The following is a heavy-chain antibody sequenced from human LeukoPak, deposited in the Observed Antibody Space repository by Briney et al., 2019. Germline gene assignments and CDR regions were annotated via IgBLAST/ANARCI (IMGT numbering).Heavy chain of an antibody. D-gene: IGHD2/OR15-2a*01. CDR3: ARGKTSQNIVTRKTYNWFDP. CDR2: ISGSGGST. CDR1: GFTFSSYG. Sequence: GGSLRLSCAASGFTFSSYGMSWVRQAPGKGLEWVSAISGSGGSTYYADSVKGRFTISKDNAKNSLYLQMKSLRAEDTAVYYCARGKTSQNIVTRKTYNWFDPWGQGTLVTVSS. J-gene: IGHJ5*02. V-gene: IGHV3-23*01.